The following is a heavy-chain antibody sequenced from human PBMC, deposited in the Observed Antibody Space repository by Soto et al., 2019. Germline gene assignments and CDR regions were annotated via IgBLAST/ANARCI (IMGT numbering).Heavy chain of an antibody. CDR1: GGTFSSYA. Sequence: SVKVSCKASGGTFSSYATSWVRQAPGQGLEWMGGIIPIFGTANYAQKFQGRVTITADESTSTAYMELSSLRSEDTAVYYCARVRIRFGELGAFDIWGQGTMVTVS. V-gene: IGHV1-69*13. CDR3: ARVRIRFGELGAFDI. J-gene: IGHJ3*02. D-gene: IGHD3-10*01. CDR2: IIPIFGTA.